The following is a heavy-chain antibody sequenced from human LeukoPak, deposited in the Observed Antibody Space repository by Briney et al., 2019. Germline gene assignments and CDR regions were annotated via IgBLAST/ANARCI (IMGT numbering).Heavy chain of an antibody. CDR2: IYSGGST. Sequence: GGSLRLSCAASGFTVSSNYMSWVRQAPGKGLEWVSVIYSGGSTYYADSVKGRFTISRDNSKNTLYLQMNSLRAEDTAVYYCARAQDSYGNSPFDYWGQGTLVTVSS. CDR3: ARAQDSYGNSPFDY. D-gene: IGHD5-18*01. V-gene: IGHV3-53*01. J-gene: IGHJ4*02. CDR1: GFTVSSNY.